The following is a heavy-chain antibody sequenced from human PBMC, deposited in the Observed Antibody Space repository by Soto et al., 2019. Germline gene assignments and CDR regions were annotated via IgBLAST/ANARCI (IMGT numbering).Heavy chain of an antibody. J-gene: IGHJ6*02. D-gene: IGHD2-21*02. CDR2: INPNSGGT. CDR3: ARDRTVVTAHAYYYYGMDV. CDR1: GYTFTGYY. Sequence: ASVNVSCKASGYTFTGYYMHWVRQAPGQGLEWMGWINPNSGGTNYAQKFQGWVTMTRDTSISTAYMELSRLRSDDTAVYYCARDRTVVTAHAYYYYGMDVWGQGTTVTVSS. V-gene: IGHV1-2*04.